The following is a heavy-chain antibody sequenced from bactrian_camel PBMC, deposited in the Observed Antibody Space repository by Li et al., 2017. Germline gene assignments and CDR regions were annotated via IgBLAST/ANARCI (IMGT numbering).Heavy chain of an antibody. D-gene: IGHD6*01. Sequence: HVQLVESGGGSVEAGGSLRLSCEVIGLVDSPRCMAWFRQTPGKEREGVAGIYSAGGNTYYADSVKGRFTITQDNTDNTVYLQMDSLKPEDSAMYYCATDQAPGYGGRCLTLSRDEFYYWGRGTQVTVS. V-gene: IGHV3S54*01. CDR2: IYSAGGNT. CDR3: ATDQAPGYGGRCLTLSRDEFYY. CDR1: GLVDSPRC. J-gene: IGHJ4*01.